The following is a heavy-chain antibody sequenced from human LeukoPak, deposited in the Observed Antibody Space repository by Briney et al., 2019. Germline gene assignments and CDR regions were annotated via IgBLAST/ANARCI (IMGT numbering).Heavy chain of an antibody. V-gene: IGHV3-7*01. Sequence: GGSLRLSCAASRFTFRSYWTSWVRQAPGKGLEWVANINQGGSVKYYVDSVKGRFTISRDDAKNSLYVQMNSLRDEDTAVYYCARVGYSGWNLEYWGQGTLVTVSS. CDR1: RFTFRSYW. J-gene: IGHJ4*02. CDR2: INQGGSVK. CDR3: ARVGYSGWNLEY. D-gene: IGHD5-12*01.